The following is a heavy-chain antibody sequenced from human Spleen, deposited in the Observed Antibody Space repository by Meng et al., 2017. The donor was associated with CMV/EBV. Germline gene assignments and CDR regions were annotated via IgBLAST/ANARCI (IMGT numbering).Heavy chain of an antibody. CDR2: IKEDGSEK. Sequence: GGSLRLSCAASGFTFSSYWMSWVRQAPGKGLEWVANIKEDGSEKYYVDSVKGRFTISRDNAKSSLFLQMNSLRAEDTALYYCAKGSDFRSHYYYGMDVWGQGTTVTVSS. CDR3: AKGSDFRSHYYYGMDV. J-gene: IGHJ6*02. V-gene: IGHV3-7*03. D-gene: IGHD2/OR15-2a*01. CDR1: GFTFSSYW.